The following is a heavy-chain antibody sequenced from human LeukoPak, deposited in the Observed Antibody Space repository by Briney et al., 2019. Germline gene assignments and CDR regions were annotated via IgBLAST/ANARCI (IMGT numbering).Heavy chain of an antibody. CDR1: GFTFSSHA. J-gene: IGHJ4*02. CDR3: ARVEDYDILTGFDY. Sequence: GGSLRLSCAASGFTFSSHAFHWVRQAPGKGLEWVANIKQDGREKYYVDSVKGRFIISRDNAKNSLYLQMNSLRAEDTAVYHCARVEDYDILTGFDYWGQGTLVTVSS. V-gene: IGHV3-7*01. CDR2: IKQDGREK. D-gene: IGHD3-9*01.